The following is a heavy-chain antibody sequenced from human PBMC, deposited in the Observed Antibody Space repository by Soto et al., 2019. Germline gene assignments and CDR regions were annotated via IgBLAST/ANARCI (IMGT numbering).Heavy chain of an antibody. CDR3: ARRGSGSYSDY. D-gene: IGHD3-10*01. CDR2: IYYSGST. J-gene: IGHJ4*01. CDR1: GGSISSSSYY. V-gene: IGHV4-39*01. Sequence: SETLSLTCTVSGGSISSSSYYWGWIRQPPGKGLEWIGSIYYSGSTYYNPSLKSRVTISVDTSKNQFSLKLSSVTAADTAVYYCARRGSGSYSDYWGHGTLGTVSS.